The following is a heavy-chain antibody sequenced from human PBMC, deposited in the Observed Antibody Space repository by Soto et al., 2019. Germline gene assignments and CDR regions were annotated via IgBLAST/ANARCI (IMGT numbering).Heavy chain of an antibody. CDR3: AASRGFDSSGYSGYYYGMAV. V-gene: IGHV4-34*01. J-gene: IGHJ6*02. D-gene: IGHD3-22*01. Sequence: KGLEWIGEINHSGSTNYNPSLKSRVTISVDNAKKYLYLQMNSLRPDDTALYYCAASRGFDSSGYSGYYYGMAVWGQGTTVTGFS. CDR2: INHSGST.